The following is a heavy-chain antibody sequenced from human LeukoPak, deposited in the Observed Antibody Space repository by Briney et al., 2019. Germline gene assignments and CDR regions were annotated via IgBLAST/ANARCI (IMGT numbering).Heavy chain of an antibody. Sequence: GGSLRLSCADSGFTVSGTHMSWVRQDLGKGLEWVSAMYTGGTTYYADSVKGRFTISRDNSKNTLYLHMNSLRAEDTAVYYCAKDEVTSGGGLASWGQGTLVTVSS. J-gene: IGHJ4*02. CDR3: AKDEVTSGGGLAS. D-gene: IGHD2-21*02. CDR2: MYTGGTT. CDR1: GFTVSGTH. V-gene: IGHV3-53*01.